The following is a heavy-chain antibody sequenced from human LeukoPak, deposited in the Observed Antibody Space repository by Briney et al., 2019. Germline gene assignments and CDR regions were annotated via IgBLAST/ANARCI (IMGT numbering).Heavy chain of an antibody. D-gene: IGHD3-16*01. J-gene: IGHJ3*02. Sequence: SETLSLTCTVSGGSISSYYWSWIRQPPGKGLEWIWYTYTSGSTNYNPSLKSRVTISVDTSKNQFSLKLSSVTAADTAVYYCARVHRGKGDAFDIWGQGTMVTVSS. V-gene: IGHV4-4*09. CDR1: GGSISSYY. CDR2: TYTSGST. CDR3: ARVHRGKGDAFDI.